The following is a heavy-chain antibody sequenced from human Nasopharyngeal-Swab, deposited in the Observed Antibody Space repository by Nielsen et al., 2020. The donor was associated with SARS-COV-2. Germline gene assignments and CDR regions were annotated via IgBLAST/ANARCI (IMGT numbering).Heavy chain of an antibody. CDR3: ARGLRSGRYYGGFYFEY. V-gene: IGHV1-46*01. CDR1: GYTLTKYH. J-gene: IGHJ4*02. Sequence: ASVTVSRQASGYTLTKYHLHWVRQAPGQGLEWMGILYPSSGDTTYAQTFQGRLTMTRDTSTSTVYMELSSLGYEDTALYYCARGLRSGRYYGGFYFEYWGEGALVTGSS. CDR2: LYPSSGDT. D-gene: IGHD1-26*01.